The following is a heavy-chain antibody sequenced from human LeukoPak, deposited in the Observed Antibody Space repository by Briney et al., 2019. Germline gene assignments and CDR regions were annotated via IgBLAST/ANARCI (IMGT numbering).Heavy chain of an antibody. J-gene: IGHJ4*02. V-gene: IGHV3-23*01. D-gene: IGHD6-6*01. Sequence: LPGGSLTHLCPPSGYTLSSYAMMWVRQAPGKGLEWVSAISGSGGSTYYADSVKGRFTISRDNSKNTPYLQMNSLRAEDTAVYYCAKDQYRRDRGTFFDYWGQGTLVTVSS. CDR2: ISGSGGST. CDR3: AKDQYRRDRGTFFDY. CDR1: GYTLSSYA.